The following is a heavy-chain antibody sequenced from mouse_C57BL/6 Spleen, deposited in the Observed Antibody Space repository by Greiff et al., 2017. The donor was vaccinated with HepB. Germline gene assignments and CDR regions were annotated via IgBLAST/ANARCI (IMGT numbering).Heavy chain of an antibody. J-gene: IGHJ4*01. D-gene: IGHD2-4*01. Sequence: EVQLVESGPGLVKPSQSLSLTCSVTGYSITSGYYWNWIRQFPGNKLEWMGYISYDGSNNYNPSLKNRISITRDTSKNQFFLKLNSVTTEDTATYYCARGGYDYDMGYAMDYWGQGTSVTVSS. CDR3: ARGGYDYDMGYAMDY. CDR2: ISYDGSN. CDR1: GYSITSGYY. V-gene: IGHV3-6*01.